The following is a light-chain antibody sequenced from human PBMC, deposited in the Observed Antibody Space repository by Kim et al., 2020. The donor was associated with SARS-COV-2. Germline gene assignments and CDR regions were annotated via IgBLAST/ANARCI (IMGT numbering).Light chain of an antibody. CDR2: DVN. V-gene: IGLV2-14*01. CDR1: SSDVGGYNH. J-gene: IGLJ3*02. CDR3: SSYADSTTWV. Sequence: LTQPASVSESPGQSITISCTGSSSDVGGYNHVSWYQQHPDKVPKLMIYDVNKRPSGVSSRFSGSKSGNTASLTISGLQTEDEADYYCSSYADSTTWVFGGGTKVTVL.